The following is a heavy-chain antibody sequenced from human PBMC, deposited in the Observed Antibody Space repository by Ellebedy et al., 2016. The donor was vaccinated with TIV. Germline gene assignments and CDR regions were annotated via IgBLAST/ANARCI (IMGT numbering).Heavy chain of an antibody. Sequence: SETLSLXXTVSAGSISSYYYNWIRQPPGKGLEWIGYIYYSGTTNYNPSLKSRVTLSLDTSKNQFSLRLTSVTAADTAVYYCGRLRYSSSSALSGFDYWGQGTLVTVSS. CDR1: AGSISSYY. CDR3: GRLRYSSSSALSGFDY. CDR2: IYYSGTT. V-gene: IGHV4-59*12. D-gene: IGHD6-6*01. J-gene: IGHJ4*02.